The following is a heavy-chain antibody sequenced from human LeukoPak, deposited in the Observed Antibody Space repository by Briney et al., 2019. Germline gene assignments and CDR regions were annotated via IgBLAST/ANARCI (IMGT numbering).Heavy chain of an antibody. V-gene: IGHV3-21*01. J-gene: IGHJ4*02. D-gene: IGHD3-10*01. CDR3: AGTYGSGSYVFDY. CDR1: GFTFSSYS. Sequence: PGGSLRLSCAASGFTFSSYSMNWVRHAPGKGLEWVSSISSSSSYIYYADSVKGRFTISRENAKNSLYLQMNSLRAEDTAVYYCAGTYGSGSYVFDYWGQGTLVTVSS. CDR2: ISSSSSYI.